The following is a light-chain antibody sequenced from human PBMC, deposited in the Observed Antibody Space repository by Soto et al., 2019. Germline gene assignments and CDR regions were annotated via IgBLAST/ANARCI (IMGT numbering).Light chain of an antibody. V-gene: IGLV2-23*01. Sequence: QSALTQPASVSGSPGQSITLSCTGTRSDVGSYKLVSWYQQHPGKAPKLMIYEDIERPSGVSNRFSGSKSGNTASLTISGLQTEDEADYSCCSYAGGTSVVFGGGTKLTVL. J-gene: IGLJ2*01. CDR2: EDI. CDR3: CSYAGGTSVV. CDR1: RSDVGSYKL.